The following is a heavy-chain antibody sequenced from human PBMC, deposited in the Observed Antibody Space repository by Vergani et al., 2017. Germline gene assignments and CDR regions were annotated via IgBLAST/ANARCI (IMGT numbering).Heavy chain of an antibody. CDR3: AKDVDGWGITMVRGVVNTNWFDP. V-gene: IGHV3-23*01. Sequence: EVQLLESGGGLVQPGGSLRLSCAASGFTFSSYAMSWVRQAPGKGLEWVSAISGSGGSTYYADSVKGRFTISRDNSKNTLYLQMNSLRAEDTAVYYCAKDVDGWGITMVRGVVNTNWFDPWGQGTLVTVSS. CDR1: GFTFSSYA. CDR2: ISGSGGST. D-gene: IGHD3-10*01. J-gene: IGHJ5*02.